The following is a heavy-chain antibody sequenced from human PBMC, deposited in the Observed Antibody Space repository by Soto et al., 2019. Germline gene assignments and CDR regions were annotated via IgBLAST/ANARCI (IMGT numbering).Heavy chain of an antibody. Sequence: GGSLRLSCAASGFTFSTYAMTWVRQAPGKGLEWVSGISGSGDTTYYADYVKGRFTISRDNSKNTLYLQMNSLRVEDTAIYYCTREISVACWGQGTLVTVSS. CDR3: TREISVAC. CDR1: GFTFSTYA. V-gene: IGHV3-23*01. D-gene: IGHD5-12*01. CDR2: ISGSGDTT. J-gene: IGHJ4*02.